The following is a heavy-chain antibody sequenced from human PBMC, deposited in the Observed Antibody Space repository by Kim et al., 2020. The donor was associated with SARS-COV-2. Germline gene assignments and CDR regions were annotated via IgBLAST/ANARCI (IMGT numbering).Heavy chain of an antibody. CDR3: ARGYSSSWPEAFDI. CDR1: GGTFSSYA. J-gene: IGHJ3*02. D-gene: IGHD6-13*01. V-gene: IGHV1-69*04. Sequence: SVKVTCKASGGTFSSYAISWVRQAPGQGLEWMGRIIPILGRANYAQKFQGRVTITADKSTSTAYMELSSLRSEDTAVYYCARGYSSSWPEAFDIWGQGTMVTVSS. CDR2: IIPILGRA.